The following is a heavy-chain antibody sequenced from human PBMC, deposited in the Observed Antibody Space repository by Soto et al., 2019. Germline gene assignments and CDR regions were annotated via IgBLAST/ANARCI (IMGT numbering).Heavy chain of an antibody. CDR1: VGSISSGDYY. CDR3: ARVKGYYYVDY. CDR2: IYYSGST. V-gene: IGHV4-30-4*01. D-gene: IGHD3-22*01. Sequence: KPSETLSLTCTVSVGSISSGDYYLSWIRQPPGKGLEWIGYIYYSGSTYYNPSLKSRVTISVDTSKNQFSLKLSSVTAADTAVYYCARVKGYYYVDYWGQGTLVTV. J-gene: IGHJ4*02.